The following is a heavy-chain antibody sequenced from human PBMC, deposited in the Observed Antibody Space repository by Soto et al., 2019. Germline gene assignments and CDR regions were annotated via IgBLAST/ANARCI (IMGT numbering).Heavy chain of an antibody. J-gene: IGHJ6*02. CDR3: ARDQMNMITCGGVLDYYYGMDV. CDR1: GGTFSSYA. V-gene: IGHV1-69*01. Sequence: QVQLVQSGAEVKKPGSSVKVSCKASGGTFSSYAISWVRQAPGQGLEWMGGIIPIFGTANYAQKVQGRVTITADESTRTGDMELSSLRSEDTAVYYCARDQMNMITCGGVLDYYYGMDVWGQGTTVTVSS. CDR2: IIPIFGTA. D-gene: IGHD3-16*02.